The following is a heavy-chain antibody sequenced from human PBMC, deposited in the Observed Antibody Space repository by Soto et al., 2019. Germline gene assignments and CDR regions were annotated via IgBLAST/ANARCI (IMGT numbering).Heavy chain of an antibody. CDR1: GFTFSNSA. Sequence: PGGSLRLSCAASGFTFSNSAMSWVRQAPGKGLEWVSTISGSGASTFNADSMKGRFTISRDNSSNTLYLQMNSLRAEDTAVYYCAKDLAPYGPGSYYNVPDYWRQGTLVTAPQ. V-gene: IGHV3-23*01. CDR2: ISGSGAST. D-gene: IGHD3-10*01. J-gene: IGHJ4*02. CDR3: AKDLAPYGPGSYYNVPDY.